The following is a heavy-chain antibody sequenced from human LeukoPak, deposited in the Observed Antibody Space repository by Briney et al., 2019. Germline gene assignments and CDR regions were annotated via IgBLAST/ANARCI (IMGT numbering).Heavy chain of an antibody. Sequence: GGSLRLSCAASGFTFSSYAMSWVRQAPGKGLEWVSAIYSGGSTYYADSVKGRFTIPRDNSKNTLYLQMNSLRAEDTAVYYCARGDGTPLFDYWGQGTLVTVSS. J-gene: IGHJ4*02. CDR1: GFTFSSYA. CDR2: IYSGGST. D-gene: IGHD5-24*01. CDR3: ARGDGTPLFDY. V-gene: IGHV3-66*01.